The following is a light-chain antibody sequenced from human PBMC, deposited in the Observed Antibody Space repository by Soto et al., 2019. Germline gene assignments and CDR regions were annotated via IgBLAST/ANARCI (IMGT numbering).Light chain of an antibody. J-gene: IGKJ5*01. V-gene: IGKV3-15*01. CDR2: GAS. Sequence: EIVMTQSPATLSVSPGERVSLSCRASQSVNSKLAWYQQKPGQAPRLLIYGASTRATGIPARFSGSGSGTEFTLTISSPQSEDFAVYFCQQYNNWPPITFGQGTRLEIK. CDR1: QSVNSK. CDR3: QQYNNWPPIT.